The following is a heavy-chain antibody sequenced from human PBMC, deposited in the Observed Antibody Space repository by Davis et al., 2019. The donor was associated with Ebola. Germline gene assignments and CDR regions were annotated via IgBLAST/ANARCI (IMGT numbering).Heavy chain of an antibody. D-gene: IGHD4-17*01. Sequence: SETLSLTCTVSGGSISSGGYYWSWIRQHPGKGLEWIGYIYYSGSTYYNPSLKSRVTISVDTSKNQFSLKLSSVTAADTAVYYCARVSGDYTTFDYWGQGTLVTVSS. J-gene: IGHJ4*02. CDR3: ARVSGDYTTFDY. CDR2: IYYSGST. CDR1: GGSISSGGYY. V-gene: IGHV4-31*03.